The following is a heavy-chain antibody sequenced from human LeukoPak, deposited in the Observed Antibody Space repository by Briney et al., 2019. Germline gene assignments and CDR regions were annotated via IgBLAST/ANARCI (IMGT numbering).Heavy chain of an antibody. J-gene: IGHJ5*02. CDR1: GGSISRYY. CDR2: ISYSGST. CDR3: ARGNWNYASFWFDP. D-gene: IGHD1-7*01. V-gene: IGHV4-59*01. Sequence: SETLSLTCPVSGGSISRYYWSWVRQPPGKGLDWIGWISYSGSTNCNPSLKSRVPISVEPSKNQFSLKLTSVTAADTAVYYCARGNWNYASFWFDPWGQGTLVTVSS.